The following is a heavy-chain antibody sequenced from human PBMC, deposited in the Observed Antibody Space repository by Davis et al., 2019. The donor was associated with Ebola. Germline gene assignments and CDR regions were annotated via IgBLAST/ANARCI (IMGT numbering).Heavy chain of an antibody. D-gene: IGHD2-15*01. CDR2: IIPIFGTA. J-gene: IGHJ2*01. V-gene: IGHV1-69*05. Sequence: SVKVSCRASGGTFSSYAISWVRQAPGQGLEWMGGIIPIFGTANYAQKFQGWVTMTRDTSISTAYMELSSLRSEDTAVYYCAREGIEYCSGGSCYSSDWYFDLWGRGTLVTVSS. CDR3: AREGIEYCSGGSCYSSDWYFDL. CDR1: GGTFSSYA.